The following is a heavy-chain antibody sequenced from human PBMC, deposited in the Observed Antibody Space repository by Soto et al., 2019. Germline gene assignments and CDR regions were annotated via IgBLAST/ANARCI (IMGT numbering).Heavy chain of an antibody. V-gene: IGHV3-53*01. CDR2: IYNGDSP. CDR1: GFIISNNY. Sequence: VQLVESGGGLIQPGGSLRLSCAASGFIISNNYISWVRQAPGKGLEWVSVIYNGDSPNYADSVKGRFTISRDNSKNTVYLQMNSLRAEDTAVYYCAREPMIRGLMYVWGQGTTVIVSS. J-gene: IGHJ6*02. CDR3: AREPMIRGLMYV. D-gene: IGHD3-10*01.